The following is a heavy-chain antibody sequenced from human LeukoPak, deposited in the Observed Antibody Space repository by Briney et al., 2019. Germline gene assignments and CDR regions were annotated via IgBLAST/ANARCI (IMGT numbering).Heavy chain of an antibody. V-gene: IGHV3-49*04. D-gene: IGHD2-21*01. CDR2: IRSKAYGGTT. CDR1: GFTFGDYA. J-gene: IGHJ4*02. Sequence: GGSLRLSCTASGFTFGDYAMSWVGQAPGKWLEWVGFIRSKAYGGTTEYAASVKGRFTISRDDSKSIAYLQMNSLKTEDTAVYYCTRDLRVIAMPHYFDYWGQGTLVTVSS. CDR3: TRDLRVIAMPHYFDY.